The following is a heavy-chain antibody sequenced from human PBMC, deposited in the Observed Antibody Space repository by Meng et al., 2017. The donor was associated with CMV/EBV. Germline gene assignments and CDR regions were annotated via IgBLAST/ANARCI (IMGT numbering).Heavy chain of an antibody. CDR1: GFTFSSYW. Sequence: GESLKISCTVSGFTFSSYWMHWVRQAPGKGLEWVSSISSSSSYIYYADSVKGRFTISRDNAKNSLYLQMNSLRAEDTAVYYCARVARSLGYSSSWYFDYWGQGTLVTVSS. J-gene: IGHJ4*02. CDR3: ARVARSLGYSSSWYFDY. CDR2: ISSSSSYI. V-gene: IGHV3-21*01. D-gene: IGHD6-13*01.